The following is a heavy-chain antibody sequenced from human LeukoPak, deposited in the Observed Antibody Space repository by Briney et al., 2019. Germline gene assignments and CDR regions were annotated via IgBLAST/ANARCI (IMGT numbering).Heavy chain of an antibody. CDR1: GYTFTSYG. CDR3: ARDQPTTVTVYYYYGMDV. V-gene: IGHV1-18*01. CDR2: ISAYNGNT. J-gene: IGHJ6*02. Sequence: ASVKVSCKASGYTFTSYGISWVRQAPGQGLEWMGWISAYNGNTNYAQKLQGRVTMTTDTSTSTAYMELRSLRSDDTAVYYCARDQPTTVTVYYYYGMDVWGQGTTVTVPS. D-gene: IGHD4-11*01.